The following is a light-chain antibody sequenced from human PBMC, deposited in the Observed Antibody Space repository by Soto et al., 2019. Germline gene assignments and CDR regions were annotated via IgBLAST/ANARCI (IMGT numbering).Light chain of an antibody. J-gene: IGKJ5*01. V-gene: IGKV3-11*01. Sequence: EDMWAPAPATLSLSPGDRATFACRSSQSVSSYLAWHQQKPGQAPRLLIYDASNRATGIPARFSGSGSGTDFTLTISSLEPEDFAVYYCQQRSNWPPITFGQGRRLEIK. CDR1: QSVSSY. CDR3: QQRSNWPPIT. CDR2: DAS.